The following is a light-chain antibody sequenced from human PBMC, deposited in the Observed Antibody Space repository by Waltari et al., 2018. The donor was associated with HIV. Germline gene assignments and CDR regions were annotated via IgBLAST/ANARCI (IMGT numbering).Light chain of an antibody. CDR3: SSYTSTSTPLL. Sequence: QSALTQPASVSGFPRQSITISCTGSSSDIGGYKYVSWYQSYPGKAPKLIIYDVSSRHSGVSDRFSGSKSGNTASLTISGLRAGDEADYYCSSYTSTSTPLLFGGGTKLTVL. CDR1: SSDIGGYKY. V-gene: IGLV2-14*01. CDR2: DVS. J-gene: IGLJ2*01.